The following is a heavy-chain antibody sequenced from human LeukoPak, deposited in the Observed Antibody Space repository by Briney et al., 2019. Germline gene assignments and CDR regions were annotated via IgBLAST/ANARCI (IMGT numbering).Heavy chain of an antibody. CDR1: GFTFSSYG. J-gene: IGHJ4*02. Sequence: GGSLRLSCAASGFTFSSYGMHWVRQAPGKGLEWVAVISYDGSNKYYADSVKGRFTISRDNSKNTLYLQMNSLRAEDTAVYYCAKVPGYSSGWYLLDYWGQGTLVTVSS. CDR2: ISYDGSNK. V-gene: IGHV3-30*18. CDR3: AKVPGYSSGWYLLDY. D-gene: IGHD6-19*01.